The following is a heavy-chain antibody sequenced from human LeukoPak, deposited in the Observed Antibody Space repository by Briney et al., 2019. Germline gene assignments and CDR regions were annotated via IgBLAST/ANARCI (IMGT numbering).Heavy chain of an antibody. CDR1: GFTFSSYS. V-gene: IGHV3-21*01. CDR3: ARLPGVGSSCLKDY. D-gene: IGHD6-13*01. CDR2: ISSSSSYI. Sequence: GSLRLSCAASGFTFSSYSMNWVRQAPGKGLEWVSSISSSSSYIYYADSVKGRFTISRDNAKNSLYLQMNSLRAEDTAVYYCARLPGVGSSCLKDYWGQGTLVTVSS. J-gene: IGHJ4*02.